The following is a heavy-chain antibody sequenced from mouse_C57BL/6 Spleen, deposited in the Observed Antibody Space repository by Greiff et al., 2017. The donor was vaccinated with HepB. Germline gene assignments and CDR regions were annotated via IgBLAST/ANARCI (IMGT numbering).Heavy chain of an antibody. J-gene: IGHJ2*01. CDR1: GYTFTDYE. Sequence: QVQLKQSGAELVRPGASVTLSCKASGYTFTDYEMHWVKQTPVHGLEWIGAIDPETGGTAYNQKFKGKAILTADKSSSTAYMELRSLTSEDSAVYYCTRWGYGNYERGLDYWGQGTTLTVSS. CDR2: IDPETGGT. CDR3: TRWGYGNYERGLDY. V-gene: IGHV1-15*01. D-gene: IGHD2-1*01.